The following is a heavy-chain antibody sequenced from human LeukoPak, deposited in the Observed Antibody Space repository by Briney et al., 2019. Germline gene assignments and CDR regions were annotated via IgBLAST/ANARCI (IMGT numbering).Heavy chain of an antibody. CDR3: TTKTLRLGELSFQIDY. CDR1: GFTFSGSA. Sequence: GGSLRLSCAASGFTFSGSAMQWVRQASGKGVEWVGRIRSKANSYATAYAASVKGRFTISRDDSKNTAYLQMNSLKTEDTAVYYCTTKTLRLGELSFQIDYWGQGTLVTVSS. D-gene: IGHD3-16*02. V-gene: IGHV3-73*01. J-gene: IGHJ4*02. CDR2: IRSKANSYAT.